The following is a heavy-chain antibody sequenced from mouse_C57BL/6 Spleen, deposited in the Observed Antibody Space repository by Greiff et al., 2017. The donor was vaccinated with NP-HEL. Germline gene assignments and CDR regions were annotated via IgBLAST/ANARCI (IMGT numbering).Heavy chain of an antibody. D-gene: IGHD2-12*01. CDR3: ARPYYRNAMDY. CDR2: INPSSGYT. J-gene: IGHJ4*01. CDR1: GYTFTSYT. V-gene: IGHV1-4*01. Sequence: VQLQQSGAELARPGASVKMSCKASGYTFTSYTMHWVKQRPGQGLEWIGYINPSSGYTKYNQKFKDKATLTADKSSSTAYMQLSSLKSEDSAGYYCARPYYRNAMDYWGQGTSVPVPS.